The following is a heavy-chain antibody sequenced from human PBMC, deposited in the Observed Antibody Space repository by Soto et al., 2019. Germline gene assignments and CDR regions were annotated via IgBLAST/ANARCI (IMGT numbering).Heavy chain of an antibody. D-gene: IGHD4-17*01. Sequence: ASVKVSCKASGYTFTSYCISWVRQAPGQGLEWMGWISAYNGNTNYAQKLQGRVTMTTDTSTSTAYMELGSLRSDDTAVYYCARIPTVTTFFAFDIWGQGTMVTVSS. CDR3: ARIPTVTTFFAFDI. CDR2: ISAYNGNT. V-gene: IGHV1-18*04. CDR1: GYTFTSYC. J-gene: IGHJ3*02.